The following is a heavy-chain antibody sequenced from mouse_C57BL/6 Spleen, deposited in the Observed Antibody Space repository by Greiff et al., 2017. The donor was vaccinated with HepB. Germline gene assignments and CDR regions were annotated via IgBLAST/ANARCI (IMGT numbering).Heavy chain of an antibody. CDR3: ARIQEDYYAMDY. Sequence: DVKLVESGGGLVKPGGSLKLSCAASGFTFSDYGMHWVRQAPEKGLEWVAYISSGSSTIYYADTVKGRFTISRDNAKTTLFLQMTSLRSEDTAMYYGARIQEDYYAMDYWGQGTSVTVSS. CDR1: GFTFSDYG. V-gene: IGHV5-17*01. CDR2: ISSGSSTI. J-gene: IGHJ4*01.